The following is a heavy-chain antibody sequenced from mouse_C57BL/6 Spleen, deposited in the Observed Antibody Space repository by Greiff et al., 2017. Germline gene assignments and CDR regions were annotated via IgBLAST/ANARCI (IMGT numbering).Heavy chain of an antibody. Sequence: ESGPGLVKPSQSLSLTCSVTGYSITSSYYWNWIRQFPGNKLEWMGYISYDGSNNYNPSLKNRISITRDTSKNQFFLKLNSVTTEDTATYYCARGVPFDYWGQGTTLTVSS. J-gene: IGHJ2*01. CDR2: ISYDGSN. CDR3: ARGVPFDY. CDR1: GYSITSSYY. V-gene: IGHV3-6*01.